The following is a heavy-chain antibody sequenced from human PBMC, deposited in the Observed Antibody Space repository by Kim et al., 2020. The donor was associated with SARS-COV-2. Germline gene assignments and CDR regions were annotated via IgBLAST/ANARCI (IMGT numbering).Heavy chain of an antibody. CDR3: ARGDTAMPRDYYFDY. V-gene: IGHV4-59*01. CDR2: IYYSGST. CDR1: GGSISSYY. D-gene: IGHD5-18*01. Sequence: SETLSLTCTVSGGSISSYYWSWIRQPPGKGLEWIGYIYYSGSTNYNPSLKSRVTISVDTSKNQFSLKLSSVTAADTAVYYCARGDTAMPRDYYFDYWGQGTLVTVSS. J-gene: IGHJ4*02.